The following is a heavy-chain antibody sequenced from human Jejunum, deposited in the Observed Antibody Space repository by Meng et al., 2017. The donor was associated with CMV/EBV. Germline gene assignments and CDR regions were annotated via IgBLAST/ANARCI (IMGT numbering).Heavy chain of an antibody. CDR2: ISTSARTI. V-gene: IGHV3-48*03. CDR3: ARDRYCHNGVCYAFPPPYYYGMDV. J-gene: IGHJ6*02. D-gene: IGHD2-8*01. Sequence: WVRQAPGQGLEWVSYISTSARTISYADSVKGRFTISRDNAKNSLSLQMNSLRAEDTAVYYCARDRYCHNGVCYAFPPPYYYGMDVWGQGTTVTVSS.